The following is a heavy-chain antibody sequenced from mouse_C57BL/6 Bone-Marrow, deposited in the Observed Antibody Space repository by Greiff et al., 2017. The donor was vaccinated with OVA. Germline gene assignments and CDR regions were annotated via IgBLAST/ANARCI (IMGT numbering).Heavy chain of an antibody. V-gene: IGHV1-55*01. CDR2: IYPGSGST. CDR3: SLYYGSTSYWYFDV. J-gene: IGHJ1*03. CDR1: GYTFTSYW. Sequence: QVQLQQPGAELVKPGASVKMSCKASGYTFTSYWITWVKQRPGQGLEWIGDIYPGSGSTNYNEKFKSKATLTVDTSSSTAYMQLSILTSEDSAVYYCSLYYGSTSYWYFDVWGTETTVTASS. D-gene: IGHD1-1*01.